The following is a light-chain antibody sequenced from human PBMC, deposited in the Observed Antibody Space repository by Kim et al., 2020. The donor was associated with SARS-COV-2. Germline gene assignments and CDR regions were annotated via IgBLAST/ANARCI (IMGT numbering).Light chain of an antibody. J-gene: IGLJ2*01. CDR3: SAWDSSLSAVV. CDR1: SNNVGNQG. CDR2: RNN. V-gene: IGLV10-54*01. Sequence: QAGLTQPPSVSNGLRQTATLTCTGNSNNVGNQGAAWLQQHQGHPPKLLSYRNNNRPSGISERLSASRSGNTASLTITGLQPEDEADYYCSAWDSSLSAVVFGGGTQRIVL.